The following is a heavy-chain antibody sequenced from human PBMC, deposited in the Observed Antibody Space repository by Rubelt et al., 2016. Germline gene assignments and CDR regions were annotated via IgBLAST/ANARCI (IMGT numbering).Heavy chain of an antibody. CDR3: ARLPNNGFDP. J-gene: IGHJ5*02. CDR2: IYWDDDK. CDR1: GFSLRTSGVG. Sequence: QITLKESGPTLVKPTQTLTLTCTFSGFSLRTSGVGVGWIRQPPGKALEWLALIYWDDDKRYSPSLKRRLTITKDISKNQVVLTMTNMDPVDTATYYCARLPNNGFDPWGQGTLVTVSS. V-gene: IGHV2-5*02.